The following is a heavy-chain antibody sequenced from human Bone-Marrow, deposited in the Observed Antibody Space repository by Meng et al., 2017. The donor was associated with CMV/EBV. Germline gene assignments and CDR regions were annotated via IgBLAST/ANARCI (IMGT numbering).Heavy chain of an antibody. CDR2: INPNSGGT. V-gene: IGHV1-2*02. Sequence: ASVKVSCKASGYTFTSYGINWVRQAPGQGLEWMGWINPNSGGTEYAQRFQGRVTMTRDTSISTAYMELSSLRSDDTATYYCARDFPLSNVPAATLYYYGLDVWGQGTTVTVSS. CDR3: ARDFPLSNVPAATLYYYGLDV. CDR1: GYTFTSYG. J-gene: IGHJ6*02. D-gene: IGHD2-2*01.